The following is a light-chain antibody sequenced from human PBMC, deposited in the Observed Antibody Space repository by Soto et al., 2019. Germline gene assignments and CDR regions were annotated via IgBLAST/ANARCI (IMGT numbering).Light chain of an antibody. J-gene: IGKJ1*01. CDR2: KAS. V-gene: IGKV1-5*03. CDR3: QHYNSYSEA. Sequence: DIQMTQSPSTQSGSVGDRVTMSCRASQTISSWLAWYQQKPGKAPKLLIYKASTLKSGVPSRFSGSGSGTEFTLTISSLQPDDFATYYCQHYNSYSEAFGQGTKVDIK. CDR1: QTISSW.